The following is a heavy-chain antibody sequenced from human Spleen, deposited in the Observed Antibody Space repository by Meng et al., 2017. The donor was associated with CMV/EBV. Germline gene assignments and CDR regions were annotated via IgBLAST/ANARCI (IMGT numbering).Heavy chain of an antibody. CDR2: INPNSGGT. D-gene: IGHD2-21*01. J-gene: IGHJ6*02. Sequence: ASVKVSCKASGYNFTGHYIHWVRQAPGQGLEWMGWINPNSGGTNYAQKFQGRVTMTRDTSIGTIYMDLSRLRSDDTAVYYCAIGIAHCGDCYLNYYYGLDVWGQGTTVTVSS. CDR3: AIGIAHCGDCYLNYYYGLDV. CDR1: GYNFTGHY. V-gene: IGHV1-2*02.